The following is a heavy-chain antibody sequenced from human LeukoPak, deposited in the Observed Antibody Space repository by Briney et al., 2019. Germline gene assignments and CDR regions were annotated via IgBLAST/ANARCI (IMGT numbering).Heavy chain of an antibody. CDR2: IYSGGST. J-gene: IGHJ4*02. CDR1: GFTFSSYA. Sequence: GGSLRLSCAASGFTFSSYAMSWVRQAPGKGLEWVSVIYSGGSTYYADSVKGRFTISRDNSKNTLYLQMNSLRAEDTAVYYCAREYYDILTGYYVWGQGTLVTVSS. V-gene: IGHV3-53*01. CDR3: AREYYDILTGYYV. D-gene: IGHD3-9*01.